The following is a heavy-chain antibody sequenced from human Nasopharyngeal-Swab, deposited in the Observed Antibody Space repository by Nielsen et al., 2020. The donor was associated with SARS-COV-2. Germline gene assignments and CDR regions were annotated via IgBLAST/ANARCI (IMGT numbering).Heavy chain of an antibody. CDR3: ARGSVAGPFDY. CDR2: IWYDGNNK. Sequence: VRQMPGKGLEWVAIIWYDGNNKYYGDSVKGRFTISRDNSKNTLYLQMNSLRAEDSAVYYCARGSVAGPFDYWGQGTLVTVSS. D-gene: IGHD6-19*01. J-gene: IGHJ4*02. V-gene: IGHV3-33*01.